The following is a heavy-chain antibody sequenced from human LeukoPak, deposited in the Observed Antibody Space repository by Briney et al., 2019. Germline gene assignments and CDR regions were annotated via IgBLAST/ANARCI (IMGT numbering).Heavy chain of an antibody. J-gene: IGHJ6*03. D-gene: IGHD6-13*01. V-gene: IGHV4-34*01. CDR2: INHSGST. Sequence: PSETLSLTCAVYGGSFSGYYWSWIRQPPGKGLEWIGEINHSGSTNYNPSLKSRVTISVDTSKNQFSLKLSSVTAADTAVYYCARDRYSSSWYLGLYYYYYYMDVWGKGTTVTVSS. CDR3: ARDRYSSSWYLGLYYYYYYMDV. CDR1: GGSFSGYY.